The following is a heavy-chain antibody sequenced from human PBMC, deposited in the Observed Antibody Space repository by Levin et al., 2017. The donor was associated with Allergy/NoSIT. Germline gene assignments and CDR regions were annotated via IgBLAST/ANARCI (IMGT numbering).Heavy chain of an antibody. J-gene: IGHJ5*02. CDR3: SRPIAVAGMHFGP. CDR1: GFNFADYA. V-gene: IGHV3-49*03. CDR2: IRSEAHGGTS. Sequence: GGSLRLSCSASGFNFADYATSWFRQTPGKGLEWVGFIRSEAHGGTSEFAASVKGRFTFSRDESKSIAYLQMNSLKTEDTAVYYCSRPIAVAGMHFGPWGQGTLVTVSS. D-gene: IGHD6-19*01.